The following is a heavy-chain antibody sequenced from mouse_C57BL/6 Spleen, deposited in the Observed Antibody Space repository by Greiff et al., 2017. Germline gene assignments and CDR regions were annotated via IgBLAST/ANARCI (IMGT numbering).Heavy chain of an antibody. D-gene: IGHD1-1*01. Sequence: QVQLKESGAELVRPGASVTLSCKASGYTFTDYEMHWVKQTPVHGLEWIGAIDPETGGTAYNQKFKGKAILTADKSSSTAYMELRSLTSEDSAVYYCTREGTYYGSSGDYWGQGTTLTVSS. CDR3: TREGTYYGSSGDY. CDR2: IDPETGGT. J-gene: IGHJ2*01. V-gene: IGHV1-15*01. CDR1: GYTFTDYE.